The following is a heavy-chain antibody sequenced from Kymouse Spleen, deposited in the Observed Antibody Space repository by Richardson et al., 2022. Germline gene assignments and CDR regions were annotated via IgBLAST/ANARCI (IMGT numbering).Heavy chain of an antibody. Sequence: QVQLQQWGAGLLKPSETLSLTCAVYGGSFSGYYWSWIRQPPGKGLEWIGEINHSGSTNYNPSLKSRVTISVDTSKNQFSLKLSSVTAADTAVYYCARGPYINYGMDVWGQGTTVTVSS. D-gene: IGHD4-11,IGHD4-11*01,IGHD5-24*01. V-gene: IGHV4-34*01. CDR1: GGSFSGYY. CDR3: ARGPYINYGMDV. J-gene: IGHJ6*02. CDR2: INHSGST.